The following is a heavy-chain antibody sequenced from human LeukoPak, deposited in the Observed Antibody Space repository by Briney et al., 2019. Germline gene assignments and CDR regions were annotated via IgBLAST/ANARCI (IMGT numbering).Heavy chain of an antibody. CDR1: GYTLTELS. Sequence: ASVKVSCKVSGYTLTELSMHWVRQAPGQGLEWMGGFDPEDGETIYAQKFQGRVTMTEDTSTDTAHMELSSLRSEDTAVYYCATYSSLLLWFGELDYWGQGTLVTVSS. CDR2: FDPEDGET. D-gene: IGHD3-10*01. V-gene: IGHV1-24*01. CDR3: ATYSSLLLWFGELDY. J-gene: IGHJ4*02.